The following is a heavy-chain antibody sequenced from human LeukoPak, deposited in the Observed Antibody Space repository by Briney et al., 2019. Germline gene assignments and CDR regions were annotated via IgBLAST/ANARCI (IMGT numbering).Heavy chain of an antibody. Sequence: PSESLSLTCAVYGGSFSGYYWSWLRQPPGKGLEWIGEINHSGSTNYNPSLKSRVTISVDTSKNQFSLKLSSVTAADTAVYYCARGRRVVPFDYWGQGTLVTVSS. V-gene: IGHV4-34*01. CDR1: GGSFSGYY. J-gene: IGHJ4*02. CDR3: ARGRRVVPFDY. CDR2: INHSGST. D-gene: IGHD3-3*01.